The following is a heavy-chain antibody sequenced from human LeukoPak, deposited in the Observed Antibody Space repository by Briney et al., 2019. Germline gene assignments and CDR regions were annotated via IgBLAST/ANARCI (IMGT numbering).Heavy chain of an antibody. J-gene: IGHJ4*02. Sequence: PGGSLRLSCAASGFTFNTYPIHWVRQAPGKGLEWVAVISSDGSNKYYAVSVKGRFTISRDNSKNTVYLQVNSLRPEDTAVYSCASAVATGWYYFDYWGQGTLVTVSS. CDR1: GFTFNTYP. V-gene: IGHV3-30-3*01. D-gene: IGHD6-19*01. CDR3: ASAVATGWYYFDY. CDR2: ISSDGSNK.